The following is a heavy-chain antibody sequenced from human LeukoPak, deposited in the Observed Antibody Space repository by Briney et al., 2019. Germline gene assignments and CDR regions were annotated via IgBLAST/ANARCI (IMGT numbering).Heavy chain of an antibody. CDR1: GFTFSSYA. CDR3: AKGMGSGSPYGMDV. J-gene: IGHJ6*02. Sequence: GGSLRLSCAASGFTFSSYAMSWVRRAPGKGLEWVSAISGSAGSTYYADSVKGRFTISRDNSKNTLFLQMNSLRAEDTAVYYSAKGMGSGSPYGMDVWGQGTTVTVSS. V-gene: IGHV3-23*01. D-gene: IGHD3-10*01. CDR2: ISGSAGST.